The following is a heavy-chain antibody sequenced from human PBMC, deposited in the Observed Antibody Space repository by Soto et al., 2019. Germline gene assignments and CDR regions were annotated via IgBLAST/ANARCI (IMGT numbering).Heavy chain of an antibody. CDR1: GYSFTSYW. J-gene: IGHJ5*02. Sequence: PGESLKISCKGSGYSFTSYWIGWVRQMPGKGLEWMGIIYPGDSDTRYSPSLQGQVTISADKSISTAYLQWSSLKASDTAMYYCARRSVIAAAGTMRGWWGNWLDPWGKGTLVTVSS. V-gene: IGHV5-51*01. CDR3: ARRSVIAAAGTMRGWWGNWLDP. D-gene: IGHD6-13*01. CDR2: IYPGDSDT.